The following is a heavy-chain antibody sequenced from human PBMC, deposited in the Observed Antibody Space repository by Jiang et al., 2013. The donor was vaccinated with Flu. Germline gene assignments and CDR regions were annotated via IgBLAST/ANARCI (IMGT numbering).Heavy chain of an antibody. CDR2: INHSGST. J-gene: IGHJ4*02. Sequence: LLKPSETLSLTCAVYGESFSGYYWSWIRQPPGKGLQWIGEINHSGSTNSNPSLKSRVTILVDRSKNQFSLRLTSVTAADTAVYYCARGSVGISGSATLDYWGQGTLVTVSS. V-gene: IGHV4-34*01. CDR1: GESFSGYY. CDR3: ARGSVGISGSATLDY. D-gene: IGHD6-19*01.